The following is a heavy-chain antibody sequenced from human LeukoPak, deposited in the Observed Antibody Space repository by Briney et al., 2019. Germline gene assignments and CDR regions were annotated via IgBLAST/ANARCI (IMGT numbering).Heavy chain of an antibody. CDR2: IYYSGST. Sequence: SETLSLTCTVSGGSISSYYWSWIRQPPGKGLEWIGYIYYSGSTNYNPSLKSRVTISVDTSKNQFSLKLSSVTAADTAVYYCARGGVPAAALFDYWGQGTLVTVSS. J-gene: IGHJ4*02. D-gene: IGHD2-2*01. CDR3: ARGGVPAAALFDY. V-gene: IGHV4-59*08. CDR1: GGSISSYY.